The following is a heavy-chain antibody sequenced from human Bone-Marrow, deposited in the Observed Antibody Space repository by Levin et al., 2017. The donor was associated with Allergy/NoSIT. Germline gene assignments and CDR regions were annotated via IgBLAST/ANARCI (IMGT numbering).Heavy chain of an antibody. CDR2: INYSGST. J-gene: IGHJ5*02. CDR1: GGSIRSGGHY. Sequence: SQTLSLTCSVSGGSIRSGGHYWSWIRQHPGKGLEWIGYINYSGSTYYNPSRESRVTISVDTPKSQFSLKLTSVTAADTAVYYCAGDGSETFSWFDPWGQGTLVIVSS. D-gene: IGHD3-10*01. CDR3: AGDGSETFSWFDP. V-gene: IGHV4-31*02.